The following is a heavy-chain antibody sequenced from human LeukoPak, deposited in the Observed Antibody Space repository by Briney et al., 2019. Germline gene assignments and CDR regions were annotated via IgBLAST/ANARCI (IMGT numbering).Heavy chain of an antibody. Sequence: ASVTVSRKATGYTFTSYDITWVRQPTGQGLEWMGWMNPNSGNTGNAQKFQGRITMTMNTSISTAQMELRSLRSKDAAECCCARGHYAGPNDGWGQGTLVTAS. J-gene: IGHJ4*02. CDR3: ARGHYAGPNDG. V-gene: IGHV1-8*01. CDR1: GYTFTSYD. CDR2: MNPNSGNT. D-gene: IGHD1-1*01.